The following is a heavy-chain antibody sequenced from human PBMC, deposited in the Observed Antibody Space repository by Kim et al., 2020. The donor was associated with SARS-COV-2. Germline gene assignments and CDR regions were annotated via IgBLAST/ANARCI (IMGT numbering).Heavy chain of an antibody. J-gene: IGHJ4*02. V-gene: IGHV3-23*01. CDR2: ISGSGGST. CDR1: GFTFSSYA. CDR3: AKDQGYYGSGSYYTPYYFDY. D-gene: IGHD3-10*01. Sequence: GGSLRLSCTASGFTFSSYAMSWVRQAPGKGLEWVSAISGSGGSTYYADSVKGRFTISRDNSKNTLYLQMNSLRAEDTAVYYCAKDQGYYGSGSYYTPYYFDYWGQGTLVTVSS.